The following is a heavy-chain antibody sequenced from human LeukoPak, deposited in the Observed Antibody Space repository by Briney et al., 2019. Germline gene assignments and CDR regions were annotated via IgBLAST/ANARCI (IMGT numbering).Heavy chain of an antibody. CDR2: INPNSGGT. Sequence: ASVKVSCTPSGYTFTVYHIHWVRQAPGQGLEWMGWINPNSGGTNYAQKLQDRVTMTGDTSISTAYMELRSLTSDDAAVYYCGLVASGNWWFDPWGQGTLVTVSS. CDR3: GLVASGNWWFDP. V-gene: IGHV1-2*02. D-gene: IGHD2-8*02. CDR1: GYTFTVYH. J-gene: IGHJ5*02.